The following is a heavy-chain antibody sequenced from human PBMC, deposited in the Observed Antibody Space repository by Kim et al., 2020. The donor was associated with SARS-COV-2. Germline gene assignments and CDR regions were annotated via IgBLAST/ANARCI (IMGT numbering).Heavy chain of an antibody. CDR1: GFTFSSYG. D-gene: IGHD2-8*02. CDR3: ASTVVWLYGMDV. CDR2: IWYDGSSK. V-gene: IGHV3-33*01. Sequence: GGSLRLSCAASGFTFSSYGMHRFLQAPGKGLEGVAVIWYDGSSKYYSDSLKGRFTISRDNSKSTLYLQMNSLRAEETAVDYCASTVVWLYGMDVWGQGTT. J-gene: IGHJ6*02.